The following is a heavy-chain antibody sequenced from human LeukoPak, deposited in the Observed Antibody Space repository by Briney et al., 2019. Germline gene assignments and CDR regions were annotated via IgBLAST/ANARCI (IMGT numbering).Heavy chain of an antibody. J-gene: IGHJ5*02. Sequence: ASVKVSCTASGYTFTSYGISWVRQAPGQGLEWMGWISAYNGNTNYAQKLQGRVTMTTDTSTSTAYMELRSLRSEDTAVYYCARGRRWGGYCSSTSCYGSEFDPWGQGTLVSVSS. CDR1: GYTFTSYG. CDR3: ARGRRWGGYCSSTSCYGSEFDP. V-gene: IGHV1-18*01. D-gene: IGHD2-2*01. CDR2: ISAYNGNT.